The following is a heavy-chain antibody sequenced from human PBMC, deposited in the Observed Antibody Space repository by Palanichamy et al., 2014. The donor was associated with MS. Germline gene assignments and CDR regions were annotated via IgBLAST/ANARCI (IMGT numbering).Heavy chain of an antibody. CDR1: GFTFSRNA. Sequence: QVQLVESGGGRGSQPGRSLRLSCAASGFTFSRNAMHWVRQAPGKGLEWVAVISYDGSNKYYADSVKGRFTISRDNSKNTLYLQMNSLRAEDTAVYYCARGGPYYGSGSVDYWGQGTLVTVSS. CDR2: ISYDGSNK. J-gene: IGHJ4*02. D-gene: IGHD3-10*01. CDR3: ARGGPYYGSGSVDY. V-gene: IGHV3-30*04.